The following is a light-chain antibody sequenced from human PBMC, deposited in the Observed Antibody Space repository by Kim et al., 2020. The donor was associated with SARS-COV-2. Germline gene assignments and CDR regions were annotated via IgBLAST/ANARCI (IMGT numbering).Light chain of an antibody. CDR2: SNN. J-gene: IGLJ2*01. V-gene: IGLV1-44*01. CDR3: EAWDDSLV. CDR1: SSNIGSNT. Sequence: GTPAQRVTISCSGGSSNIGSNTVNWYQQLPGTAPKLLIYSNNQRPSGVPDRFSGSKSGTSASLAISGLQSEDEADYYCEAWDDSLVFGGGTQLTVL.